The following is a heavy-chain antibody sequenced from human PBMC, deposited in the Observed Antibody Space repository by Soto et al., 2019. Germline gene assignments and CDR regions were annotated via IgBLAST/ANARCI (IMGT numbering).Heavy chain of an antibody. V-gene: IGHV4-59*01. J-gene: IGHJ4*02. CDR1: GGSISSSY. CDR3: AGISGRAPRTAASAAPFDY. Sequence: SETLSLTCTVAGGSISSSYWSWIPQPPGKGLEWIGYIYYSGSTNYTPSLKSRVTLSVDTSKNEFSLKLSSVPAADPAVYYCAGISGRAPRTAASAAPFDYRGQGTLDPVAS. D-gene: IGHD3-10*01. CDR2: IYYSGST.